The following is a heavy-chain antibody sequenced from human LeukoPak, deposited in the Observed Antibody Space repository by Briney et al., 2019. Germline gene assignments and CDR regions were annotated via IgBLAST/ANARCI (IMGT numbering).Heavy chain of an antibody. Sequence: GGSLRLSCAASGFTVSSNYVSWVRQAPGKGLEWVSVIYSGGNTYYADSVKGRFTISRDNSKNTLYLQMNSLRAEDTAVYYCARASSDLENYYYYGMDVWGQGTTVTVSS. J-gene: IGHJ6*02. D-gene: IGHD1-1*01. V-gene: IGHV3-53*01. CDR1: GFTVSSNY. CDR2: IYSGGNT. CDR3: ARASSDLENYYYYGMDV.